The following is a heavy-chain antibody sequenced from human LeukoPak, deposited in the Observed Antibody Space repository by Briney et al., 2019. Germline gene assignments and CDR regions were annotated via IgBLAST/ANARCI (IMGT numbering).Heavy chain of an antibody. V-gene: IGHV1-2*02. Sequence: GASVKVSCKASGYTFTGYYMHWVRQAPGQGLEWMGWINPSSGGTNYAQKLQGRVTMTTDTSTSTAYMELRSLRSDDTAVYYCARSSVGATTRFDYWGQGTLVTVSS. CDR1: GYTFTGYY. CDR2: INPSSGGT. D-gene: IGHD1-26*01. J-gene: IGHJ4*02. CDR3: ARSSVGATTRFDY.